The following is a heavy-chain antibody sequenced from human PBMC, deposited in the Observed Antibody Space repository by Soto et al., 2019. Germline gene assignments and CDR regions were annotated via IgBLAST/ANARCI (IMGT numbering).Heavy chain of an antibody. CDR3: ARYGSGECNRGSCYSPFDY. V-gene: IGHV4-30-4*01. Sequence: PSETLSLTCAVYGGSFSGHYWSWIRQPPGKGLEWIGYIYYSGSTYYNPSLRSRVTISVDTSKNQFSLKLSSVTAADTAVYYCARYGSGECNRGSCYSPFDYWGQGTLVTVSS. J-gene: IGHJ4*02. D-gene: IGHD2-15*01. CDR2: IYYSGST. CDR1: GGSFSGHY.